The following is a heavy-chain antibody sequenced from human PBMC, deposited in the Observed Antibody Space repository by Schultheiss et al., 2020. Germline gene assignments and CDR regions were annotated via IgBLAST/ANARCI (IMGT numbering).Heavy chain of an antibody. CDR1: GFTFSSYA. D-gene: IGHD4-23*01. J-gene: IGHJ4*02. Sequence: GGSLRLSCSASGFTFSSYAMHWVRQAPGKGLEWVAVIWYDGSNKYYADSVKGRFTISRDNSKNTLYLQMNSLRAEDTAVYYCARDQDYGGNPTFDYWGQGTLVTVSS. V-gene: IGHV3-33*08. CDR3: ARDQDYGGNPTFDY. CDR2: IWYDGSNK.